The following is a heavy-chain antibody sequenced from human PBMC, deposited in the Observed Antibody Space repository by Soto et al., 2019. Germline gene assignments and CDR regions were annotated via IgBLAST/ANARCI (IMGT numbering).Heavy chain of an antibody. Sequence: EVQLLESGGGLVQAGGSLRLSCAASGFTFSSYAMSWVRQAPGKGLEWVSAISGSGGSTYYADYVKGRFTISRDNSKNTLYLQMNSLRVKDTAVFYCGKGGRLEATDYWGQGTLVTVSS. D-gene: IGHD6-19*01. CDR2: ISGSGGST. V-gene: IGHV3-23*01. CDR3: GKGGRLEATDY. CDR1: GFTFSSYA. J-gene: IGHJ4*02.